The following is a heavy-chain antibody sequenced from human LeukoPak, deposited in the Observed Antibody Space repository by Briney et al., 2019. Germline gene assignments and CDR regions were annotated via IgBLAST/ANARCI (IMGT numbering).Heavy chain of an antibody. J-gene: IGHJ4*02. D-gene: IGHD3-10*01. CDR3: ARSYGGFGELFQSLDY. CDR2: IYTSGST. CDR1: GGSTCSGSYY. Sequence: SETLSLTCTVSGGSTCSGSYYWSWIRQPAGKGLEWIGRIYTSGSTNYNPSLKSRVTISVDTSKNQFSLKLSSVTAADTAVYYCARSYGGFGELFQSLDYWGQGTLVTVSS. V-gene: IGHV4-61*02.